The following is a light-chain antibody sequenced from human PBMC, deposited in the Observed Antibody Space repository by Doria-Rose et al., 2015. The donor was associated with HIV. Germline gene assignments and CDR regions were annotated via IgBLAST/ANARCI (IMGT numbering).Light chain of an antibody. V-gene: IGKV3-20*01. J-gene: IGKJ1*01. Sequence: TQSPGTLSLSPGERATLSCGASQSFSSTYLAWYRQKPGQAPSLLIYDGSTTATGIPDRFSASGSGTDFTLTINRLEPEDFALYYCHQYGTSWTFGQGTKVEI. CDR3: HQYGTSWT. CDR2: DGS. CDR1: QSFSSTY.